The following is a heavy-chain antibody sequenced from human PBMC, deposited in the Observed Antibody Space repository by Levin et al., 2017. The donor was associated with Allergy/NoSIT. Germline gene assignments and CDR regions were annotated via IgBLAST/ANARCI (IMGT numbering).Heavy chain of an antibody. Sequence: PGESLKISCKASGGTFSSYAISWVRQAPGQGLEWMGGIIPIFGTANYAQKFQGRVTITADESTSTAYMELSSLRSEDTAVYYCARYNDIVLVPAATNYYYYGMDVWGQGTTVTVSS. D-gene: IGHD2-2*01. CDR2: IIPIFGTA. CDR3: ARYNDIVLVPAATNYYYYGMDV. V-gene: IGHV1-69*01. J-gene: IGHJ6*02. CDR1: GGTFSSYA.